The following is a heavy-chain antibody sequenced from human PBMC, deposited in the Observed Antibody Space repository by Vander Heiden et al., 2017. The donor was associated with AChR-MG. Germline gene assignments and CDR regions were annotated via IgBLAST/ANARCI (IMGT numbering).Heavy chain of an antibody. V-gene: IGHV4-59*01. CDR1: GGSISSYY. CDR2: IYYSGST. Sequence: QVQLQESGPGLVKPSETLPPTCTVSGGSISSYYWSWIRQPPGKGLEWIGYIYYSGSTNYNPSLKSRVTISVDTSKNQFSLKLSSVTAADTAVYYCARDRSGYAIDYWGQGTLVTVSS. J-gene: IGHJ4*02. D-gene: IGHD5-12*01. CDR3: ARDRSGYAIDY.